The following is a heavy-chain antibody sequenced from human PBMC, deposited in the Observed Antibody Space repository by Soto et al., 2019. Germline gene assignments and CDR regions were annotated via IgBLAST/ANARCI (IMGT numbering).Heavy chain of an antibody. Sequence: QVQLQQWGAGLLKPSETLSLTCAVYGGSFSGYYWSWIRQPPGKGLEWIGEINHSGSTNYNPSLKSRVTISVDTSKNQFSLKLSSVTAADTAVYYCARGTGSGWYPAAHYWGQGTLVTVSS. CDR2: INHSGST. CDR3: ARGTGSGWYPAAHY. V-gene: IGHV4-34*01. D-gene: IGHD6-19*01. CDR1: GGSFSGYY. J-gene: IGHJ4*02.